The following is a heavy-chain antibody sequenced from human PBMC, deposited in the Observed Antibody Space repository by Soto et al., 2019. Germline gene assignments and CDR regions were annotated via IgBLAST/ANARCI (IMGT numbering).Heavy chain of an antibody. D-gene: IGHD2-15*01. CDR2: IYYSGST. Sequence: SETLSLTCTVSGGSISSYYWSWIRQPPGKGLEWIGYIYYSGSTNYNPSLKSRVTISVDTSKNQFSLKLSSVTAADTAVYYCARRDGGTLDSWGQGTLVTVSS. V-gene: IGHV4-59*08. CDR3: ARRDGGTLDS. J-gene: IGHJ4*02. CDR1: GGSISSYY.